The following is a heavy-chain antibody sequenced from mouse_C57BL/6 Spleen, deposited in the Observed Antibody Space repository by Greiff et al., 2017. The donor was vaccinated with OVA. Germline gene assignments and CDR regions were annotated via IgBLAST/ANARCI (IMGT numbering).Heavy chain of an antibody. V-gene: IGHV5-17*01. CDR2: ISSGSSTI. CDR1: GFTFSDYG. D-gene: IGHD2-12*01. J-gene: IGHJ4*01. CDR3: ARSGDPYYSYYAMDY. Sequence: EVMLVESGGGLVKPGGSLKLSCAASGFTFSDYGMHWVRQAPEKGLEWVAYISSGSSTIYYADTVKGRFTISRDNAKNTLFLQMTSLRSEDTAIYYCARSGDPYYSYYAMDYWGQGTSVTVSS.